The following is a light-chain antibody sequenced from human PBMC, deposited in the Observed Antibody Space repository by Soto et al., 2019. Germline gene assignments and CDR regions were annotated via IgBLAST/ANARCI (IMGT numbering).Light chain of an antibody. CDR3: CSYAGSSTFV. J-gene: IGLJ1*01. CDR1: SSDVGSYNL. Sequence: SALTQPACVSVSLAQSITISCTGTSSDVGSYNLVSWYQQHPGKAPKLMIYEVSKRPSGVSNRFSGSKSGNTASLTISGLQAEDEADYYCCSYAGSSTFVFGTGTKVTVL. CDR2: EVS. V-gene: IGLV2-23*02.